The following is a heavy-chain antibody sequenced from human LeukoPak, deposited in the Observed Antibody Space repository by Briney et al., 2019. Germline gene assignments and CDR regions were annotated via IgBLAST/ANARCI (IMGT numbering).Heavy chain of an antibody. J-gene: IGHJ6*03. D-gene: IGHD2-2*01. CDR2: IKQDGSEK. Sequence: GGSLRLSCAASGFTFSSYWMSWVRQAPGKGLEWVANIKQDGSEKYYVDSVKGRFTISRDNAKNSLYLQMNSLRAEDTAVYYCARKKAYCSSTSCYSDNYYYYYMDVWGKGTTVTVSS. CDR1: GFTFSSYW. V-gene: IGHV3-7*01. CDR3: ARKKAYCSSTSCYSDNYYYYYMDV.